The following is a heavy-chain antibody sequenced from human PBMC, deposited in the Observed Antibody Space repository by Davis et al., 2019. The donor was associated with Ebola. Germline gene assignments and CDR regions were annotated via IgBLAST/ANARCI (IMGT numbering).Heavy chain of an antibody. V-gene: IGHV3-64*02. CDR1: GFTFSSYA. CDR3: ARDRGAGPYWYFDL. CDR2: ISSNGGST. D-gene: IGHD1-26*01. Sequence: PGGSLRLSCAASGFTFSSYAMHWVRQAPGKGLEYVSAISSNGGSTYYADSVKGRFTISRDNSKNTLYLQMGSLRAEDMAVYYCARDRGAGPYWYFDLWGRGTLVTVSS. J-gene: IGHJ2*01.